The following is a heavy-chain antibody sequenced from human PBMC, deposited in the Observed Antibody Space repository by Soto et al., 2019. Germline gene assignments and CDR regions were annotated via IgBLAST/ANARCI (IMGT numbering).Heavy chain of an antibody. V-gene: IGHV1-18*01. D-gene: IGHD3-3*01. CDR1: GYTFTSYG. Sequence: GASVKVSCKASGYTFTSYGISWVRQAPGQGLEWMGWISAYNGNTNYAQKLQGRVTMTTDTSTSTAYMELRSLRSDDTAVYYCARGDSYYDFWSGYYGSDYYYMDVWGKGTTVTVSS. CDR3: ARGDSYYDFWSGYYGSDYYYMDV. J-gene: IGHJ6*03. CDR2: ISAYNGNT.